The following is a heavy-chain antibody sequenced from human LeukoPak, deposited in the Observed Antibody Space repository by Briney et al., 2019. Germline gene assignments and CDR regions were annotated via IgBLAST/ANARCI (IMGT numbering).Heavy chain of an antibody. CDR1: GYTFTSYG. J-gene: IGHJ6*02. V-gene: IGHV1-18*01. CDR2: ISAYNGNT. Sequence: ASVTVSCKASGYTFTSYGISWVRQAPGQGLEWMGWISAYNGNTNYAQKLQGRVTMTTDTSTSTAYMELRSLRSDDTAVYYCTRDFDNPENSCPSTSCIGVWGQGTTVTVSS. CDR3: TRDFDNPENSCPSTSCIGV. D-gene: IGHD2-2*01.